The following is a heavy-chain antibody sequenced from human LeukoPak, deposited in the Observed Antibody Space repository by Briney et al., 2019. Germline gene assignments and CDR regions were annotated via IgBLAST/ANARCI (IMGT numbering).Heavy chain of an antibody. CDR1: GFTFDDYG. CDR2: INWNGGST. CDR3: ARGPYYGSGHDAFDI. D-gene: IGHD3-10*01. J-gene: IGHJ3*02. Sequence: GGALRLSCAASGFTFDDYGMSWVRQAPGKGLEWVSGINWNGGSTGYADSVKGRFTISRENAKNSLYMQMNSLRAEDTALYYCARGPYYGSGHDAFDIWGQGTMVTVSS. V-gene: IGHV3-20*04.